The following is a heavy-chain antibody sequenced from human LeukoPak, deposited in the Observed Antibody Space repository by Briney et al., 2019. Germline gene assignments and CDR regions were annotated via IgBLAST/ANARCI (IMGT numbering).Heavy chain of an antibody. CDR2: IYYSGNT. J-gene: IGHJ4*02. CDR1: GRSISSYY. Sequence: SETLSLTCTVSGRSISSYYWGWIREPPGKGREWSGYIYYSGNTNYNPSLKSRVTISVDSSKNQFSLKLSSVTAAYTVIYYCTRGYSYGSYYFDSWGQGTLVTVSS. D-gene: IGHD5-18*01. CDR3: TRGYSYGSYYFDS. V-gene: IGHV4-59*01.